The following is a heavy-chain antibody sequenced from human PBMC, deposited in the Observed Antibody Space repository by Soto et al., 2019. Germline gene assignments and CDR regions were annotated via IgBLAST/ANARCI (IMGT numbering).Heavy chain of an antibody. CDR1: GFTFSSYW. CDR3: AREDIVVVPAATHYYYFGMDV. V-gene: IGHV3-7*01. J-gene: IGHJ6*02. D-gene: IGHD2-2*01. CDR2: IKQDGSEK. Sequence: EVQLVESGGGLVQPGGSLRLSCAASGFTFSSYWMSWVRQAPGKGLEWVANIKQDGSEKYYVDSVKGRFTISRDNAKNSLYLQMNSLRPEDTAVYYCAREDIVVVPAATHYYYFGMDVWGQGTTVTVSS.